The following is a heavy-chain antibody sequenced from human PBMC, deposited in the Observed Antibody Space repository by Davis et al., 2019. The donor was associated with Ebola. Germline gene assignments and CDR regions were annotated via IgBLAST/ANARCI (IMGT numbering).Heavy chain of an antibody. CDR3: ARAGSGEDFWSGYYRYYYYYGMDV. CDR1: GGSFSGYY. Sequence: PSETLSLTCAVYGGSFSGYYWSWIRQPPGKGLEWIGEINHSGSTNYNPSLKSRVTISVDTSKNQFSLKLSSVTAADTAVYYCARAGSGEDFWSGYYRYYYYYGMDVWGQGTTVTVSS. V-gene: IGHV4-34*01. D-gene: IGHD3-3*01. CDR2: INHSGST. J-gene: IGHJ6*02.